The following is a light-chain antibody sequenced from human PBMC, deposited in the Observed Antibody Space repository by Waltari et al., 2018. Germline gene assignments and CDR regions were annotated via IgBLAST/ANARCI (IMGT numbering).Light chain of an antibody. Sequence: QSALTQPRSVSGSPGQSVTISCTGTSSDVGGYNYVSWYQQHPGKAPKLMIYDVSKRASGVPVRFAGSKSGNTASLTISGLQAEDEADYYCCSYAGSYTLYVFGTGTKVTVL. V-gene: IGLV2-11*01. CDR3: CSYAGSYTLYV. J-gene: IGLJ1*01. CDR1: SSDVGGYNY. CDR2: DVS.